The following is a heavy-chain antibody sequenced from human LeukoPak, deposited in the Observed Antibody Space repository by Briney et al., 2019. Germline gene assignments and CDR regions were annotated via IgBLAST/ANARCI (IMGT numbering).Heavy chain of an antibody. CDR3: ARGAPGY. Sequence: PSETLSLTCAVYGGSLSDYPWTWIRQPPGKGLEWIGQIKVGGGTKYNPSLNSRVTMSLDPSKNQFSLNLTSVSAAHTAVYYCARGAPGYWGQGTLVTVSS. J-gene: IGHJ4*02. CDR1: GGSLSDYP. CDR2: IKVGGGT. V-gene: IGHV4-34*01.